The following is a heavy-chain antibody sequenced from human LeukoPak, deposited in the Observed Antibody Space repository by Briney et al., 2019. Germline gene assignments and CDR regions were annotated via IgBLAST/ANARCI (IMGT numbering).Heavy chain of an antibody. D-gene: IGHD2-2*01. CDR3: AKGYCNSTNCKESFFDY. J-gene: IGHJ4*02. CDR2: ISASGGST. V-gene: IGHV3-23*01. CDR1: GFTFSSYA. Sequence: PGGSLRLSCAASGFTFSSYAMNWVRQAPGKGLEWVSTISASGGSTYYFVKGRFTISRDNSKNTLYLQMNSLRAEDTAVYYCAKGYCNSTNCKESFFDYWGQGTLVTVSS.